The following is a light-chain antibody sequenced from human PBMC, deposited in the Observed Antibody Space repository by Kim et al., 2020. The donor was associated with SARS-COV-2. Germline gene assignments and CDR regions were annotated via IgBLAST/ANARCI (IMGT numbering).Light chain of an antibody. CDR1: SSDVGGYNY. V-gene: IGLV2-14*03. CDR2: DVS. Sequence: GQSIAISCTGNSSDVGGYNYVSWYQQRPGKAPKLMIYDVSSRPSGVSTRFSGSKSGTTASLTISGLQAEDEADYYCSSYSSTTPVVFGGGTQLTVL. J-gene: IGLJ2*01. CDR3: SSYSSTTPVV.